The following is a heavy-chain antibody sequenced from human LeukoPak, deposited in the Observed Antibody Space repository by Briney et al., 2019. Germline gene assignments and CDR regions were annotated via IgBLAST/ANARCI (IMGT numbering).Heavy chain of an antibody. J-gene: IGHJ3*02. CDR3: ATEEDTAMVDAFDI. Sequence: ASVKVSCKASGYTFTSYYMHWVRQAPGQGLEWMGIINPSGGSTSYAQKFQGRVTMTEDTSTDTAYMELSSLRSEDTAVYYCATEEDTAMVDAFDIWGQGTMVTVSS. D-gene: IGHD5-18*01. CDR2: INPSGGST. CDR1: GYTFTSYY. V-gene: IGHV1-46*01.